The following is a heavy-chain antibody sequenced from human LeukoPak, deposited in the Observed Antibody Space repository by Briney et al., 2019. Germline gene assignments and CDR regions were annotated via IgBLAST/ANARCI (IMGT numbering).Heavy chain of an antibody. J-gene: IGHJ6*02. CDR1: GFTVSSNY. D-gene: IGHD2-8*01. Sequence: GGSLRLSCAASGFTVSSNYMSWVRQAPGKGLEWVSVIYSGGNTYYADSVKGRFTISRDNSKNTLYLQMNSLRAEDTAVYYCARGPGVYYYGMDVWGQGTTVTVSS. CDR2: IYSGGNT. CDR3: ARGPGVYYYGMDV. V-gene: IGHV3-53*05.